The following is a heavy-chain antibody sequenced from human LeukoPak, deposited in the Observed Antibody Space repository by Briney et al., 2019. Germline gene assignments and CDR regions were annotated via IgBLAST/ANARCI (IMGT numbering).Heavy chain of an antibody. CDR2: IIPIFGTA. CDR3: ASELGSSGYPTTIRD. V-gene: IGHV1-69*05. D-gene: IGHD3-22*01. Sequence: GTSVKVSCKATGGTFSSYTISWVRQAPGQGLEWMGGIIPIFGTANYAQKFQGRVTITTDESTSTAYMELSSLRSEDTAVYYCASELGSSGYPTTIRDWGQGTLVTVSS. J-gene: IGHJ4*02. CDR1: GGTFSSYT.